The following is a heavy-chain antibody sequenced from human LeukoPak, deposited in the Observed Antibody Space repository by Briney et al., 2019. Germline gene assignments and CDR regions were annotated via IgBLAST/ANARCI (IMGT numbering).Heavy chain of an antibody. D-gene: IGHD6-19*01. Sequence: ASVKVSCKASGYTFSSYYMHWVRQAPGQGLEWMGIISPSGDYTRYAQKLQGRVSMTLDTSTSTVYMELNSLESEDTAMYYCARDNSGWSVDYWGQGTLSPSPQ. CDR1: GYTFSSYY. CDR2: ISPSGDYT. V-gene: IGHV1-46*04. CDR3: ARDNSGWSVDY. J-gene: IGHJ4*02.